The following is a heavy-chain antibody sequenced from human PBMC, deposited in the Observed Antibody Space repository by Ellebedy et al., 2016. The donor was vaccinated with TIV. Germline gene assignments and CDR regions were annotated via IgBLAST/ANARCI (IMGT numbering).Heavy chain of an antibody. CDR1: GFTFSSYG. V-gene: IGHV3-33*08. Sequence: GGSLRLSXAASGFTFSSYGMHWVRQAPGKGLEWVAVIWYDGSNKYYADSVKGRFTISRDNSKNTLYLQMNSLRAEDTAVYYCARDGSGYDYDRYYYGMDVWGQGTTVTASS. J-gene: IGHJ6*02. CDR3: ARDGSGYDYDRYYYGMDV. CDR2: IWYDGSNK. D-gene: IGHD5-12*01.